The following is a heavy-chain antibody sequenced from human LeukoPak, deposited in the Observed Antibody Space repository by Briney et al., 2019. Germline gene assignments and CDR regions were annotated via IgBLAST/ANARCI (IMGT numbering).Heavy chain of an antibody. V-gene: IGHV3-49*04. J-gene: IGHJ4*02. D-gene: IGHD3-3*01. Sequence: GGSLRLSCSTSAFIFGDYAMGLVRQAPGKGLEWVSFSRSRNYGGTTEYAASVRGRFTISRDDSKRIAYLQMDSLNIDDTGIYYCTRMWLWSGDLGDWWGQGTLVTVSS. CDR3: TRMWLWSGDLGDW. CDR1: AFIFGDYA. CDR2: SRSRNYGGTT.